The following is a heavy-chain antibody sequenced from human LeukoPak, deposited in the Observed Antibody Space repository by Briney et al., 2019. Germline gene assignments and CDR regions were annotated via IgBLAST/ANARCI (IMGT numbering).Heavy chain of an antibody. D-gene: IGHD5-18*01. V-gene: IGHV3-21*01. Sequence: RGSLRLSCAASGFTFSSYSMNWVRQAPGKGLEWVSSISSSSSYIYYADSVKGRFTISRDNAKNSLYLQMNSLRAEDTAVYYCARVPGDTAMATGYWGQGTLVTVSS. CDR1: GFTFSSYS. J-gene: IGHJ4*02. CDR2: ISSSSSYI. CDR3: ARVPGDTAMATGY.